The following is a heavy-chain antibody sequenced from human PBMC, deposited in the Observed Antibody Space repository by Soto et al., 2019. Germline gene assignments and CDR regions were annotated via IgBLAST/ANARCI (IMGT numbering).Heavy chain of an antibody. V-gene: IGHV1-18*01. J-gene: IGHJ6*02. Sequence: QVQVVQSGDEVKKPGASVKVSCKASGYTFTNYGFSWVRQAPGQGLEWMGWISGYNGNTKYAEKFQGRVTMTTDTSTSTAHMELRSLRSDDTVVYYCAREGQASYYYYGMDVWGQGTAVTVSS. CDR3: AREGQASYYYYGMDV. CDR1: GYTFTNYG. CDR2: ISGYNGNT.